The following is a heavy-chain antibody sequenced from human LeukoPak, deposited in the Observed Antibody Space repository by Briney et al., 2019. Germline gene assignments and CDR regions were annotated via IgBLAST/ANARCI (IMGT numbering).Heavy chain of an antibody. CDR3: ARGSAAGGY. Sequence: TGGSLRLSCAASGFTFSDYYMNWVRQAPGKGLEWVSYISSSGRTIYYAYSVKGRFTISRDNSKNSLFLQMNSLRAEDTAVYYCARGSAAGGYWGQGTLVTVST. CDR2: ISSSGRTI. CDR1: GFTFSDYY. J-gene: IGHJ4*02. V-gene: IGHV3-11*04. D-gene: IGHD6-13*01.